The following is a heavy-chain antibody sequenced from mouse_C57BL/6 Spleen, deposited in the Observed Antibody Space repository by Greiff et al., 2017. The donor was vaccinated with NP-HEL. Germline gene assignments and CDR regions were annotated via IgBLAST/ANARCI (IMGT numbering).Heavy chain of an antibody. V-gene: IGHV5-9-1*02. CDR1: GFTFSSYA. Sequence: EVKVVESGEGLVKPGGSLKLSCAASGFTFSSYAMSWVRQTPEKRLEWVAYISSGGDYIYYADTVKGRFTISRDNARNTLYLQMSSLKSEDTAMYYCTRDQEYYGSSYSYWYFDVWGTGTTVTVSS. CDR2: ISSGGDYI. J-gene: IGHJ1*03. D-gene: IGHD1-1*01. CDR3: TRDQEYYGSSYSYWYFDV.